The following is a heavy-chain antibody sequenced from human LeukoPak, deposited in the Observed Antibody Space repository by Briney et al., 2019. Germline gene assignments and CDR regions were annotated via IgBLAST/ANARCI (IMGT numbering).Heavy chain of an antibody. J-gene: IGHJ4*02. CDR1: GYPISSGYY. CDR3: ARGYCSGGSCYSHWEYFDY. Sequence: PSETLSPTCTVSGYPISSGYYWGWIRQPPGKGLEWIGSIYHSGSTYYNPSLKSRVTISVDTSKNQFSLKLSSVTAADTAVYYCARGYCSGGSCYSHWEYFDYWGQGTLVTVSS. D-gene: IGHD2-15*01. CDR2: IYHSGST. V-gene: IGHV4-38-2*02.